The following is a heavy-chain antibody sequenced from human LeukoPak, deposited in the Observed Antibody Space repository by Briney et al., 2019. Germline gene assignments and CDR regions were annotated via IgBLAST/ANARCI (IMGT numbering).Heavy chain of an antibody. CDR3: ARIPRSYCSGGSCYRYPYYFDY. D-gene: IGHD2-15*01. V-gene: IGHV4-34*01. CDR1: GGSFSGYY. CDR2: INHSGST. J-gene: IGHJ4*02. Sequence: SETLSLTCAVYGGSFSGYYWSWIRQPPGKGLEWIGEINHSGSTNYNPSLKSRVTISVDTSKNQFSLKLSSVTAADTAVYYCARIPRSYCSGGSCYRYPYYFDYWGQGTLVTVSS.